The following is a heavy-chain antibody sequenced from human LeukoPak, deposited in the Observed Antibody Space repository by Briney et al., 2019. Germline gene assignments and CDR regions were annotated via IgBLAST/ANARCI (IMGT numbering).Heavy chain of an antibody. Sequence: PGGSLRLSCAASGFSFSDYYMSWVRQAPGKGLEWLSYISSSGATKYYADSVKGRFTISRDNAENSLSLQMNSLRVEDTAVYYCARTSPPRGSGYSGDHWGQGTLVTVSS. CDR3: ARTSPPRGSGYSGDH. V-gene: IGHV3-11*01. CDR1: GFSFSDYY. CDR2: ISSSGATK. D-gene: IGHD3-22*01. J-gene: IGHJ4*02.